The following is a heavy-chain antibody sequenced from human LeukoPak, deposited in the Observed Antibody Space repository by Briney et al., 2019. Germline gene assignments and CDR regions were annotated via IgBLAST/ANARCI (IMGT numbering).Heavy chain of an antibody. V-gene: IGHV4-4*07. CDR1: GGTISSYY. J-gene: IGHJ4*02. CDR3: ARANYDGSDY. D-gene: IGHD3-22*01. Sequence: PSETLSLTCSVSGGTISSYYWSWIRQPAGKGLEWIGRIYTSGTTNYNPSLKSRVTMSVDTSKNQFSLKMRSVTAADTAVYYCARANYDGSDYWGQGTLVTVSS. CDR2: IYTSGTT.